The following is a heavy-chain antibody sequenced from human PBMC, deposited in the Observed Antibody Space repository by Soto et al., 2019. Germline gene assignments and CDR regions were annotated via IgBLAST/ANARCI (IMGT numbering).Heavy chain of an antibody. CDR2: INPSVGST. J-gene: IGHJ4*02. V-gene: IGHV1-46*01. CDR3: ARRPQYYDSSGYYLDY. D-gene: IGHD3-22*01. Sequence: QVQLVQSGAEVKKPGASVKVSCKASGYTFTSYYMHWVRQAPGQGLEWMGIINPSVGSTSDAQKSQGRVTMTRDTSTSTVYMELSSLRSEDTAVYCWARRPQYYDSSGYYLDYWGQGTLVTVSS. CDR1: GYTFTSYY.